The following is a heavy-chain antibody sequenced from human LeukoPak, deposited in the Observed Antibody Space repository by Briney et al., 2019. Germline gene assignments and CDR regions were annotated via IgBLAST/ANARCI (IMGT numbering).Heavy chain of an antibody. CDR3: ARGRGVTTAGTSWFDL. D-gene: IGHD6-13*01. CDR2: INPKNGGT. V-gene: IGHV1-2*04. CDR1: GYTFTDYY. J-gene: IGHJ5*02. Sequence: ASVKVSCKASGYTFTDYYVYWVRHAPGQGLEWMGWINPKNGGTRYAQKFQGWVTVSRDTSISTAYMELSTLKSDDTAVYYCARGRGVTTAGTSWFDLWGQGTLVIVSS.